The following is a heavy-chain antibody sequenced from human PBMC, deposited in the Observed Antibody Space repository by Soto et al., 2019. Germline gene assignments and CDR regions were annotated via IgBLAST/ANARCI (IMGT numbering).Heavy chain of an antibody. CDR2: IGTTGSPV. D-gene: IGHD2-21*01. V-gene: IGHV3-48*01. CDR1: GFTFNIYS. CDR3: ARSAYCGGDCGTDY. J-gene: IGHJ4*02. Sequence: EVQLVESGGGLVQPGGSLRLSCAASGFTFNIYSMNWVRQAPGKGPEWVSFIGTTGSPVYYAESVKGRFTIARDNAKNSLYLQMNSLRAEDTAVYYCARSAYCGGDCGTDYWGRGTLVTVSS.